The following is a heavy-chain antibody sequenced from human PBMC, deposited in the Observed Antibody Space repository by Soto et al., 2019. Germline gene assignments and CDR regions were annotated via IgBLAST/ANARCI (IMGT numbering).Heavy chain of an antibody. CDR1: GGSISTYY. CDR2: FYYSGST. J-gene: IGHJ4*02. V-gene: IGHV4-59*08. Sequence: SETLSLTCTVSGGSISTYYWSWIRQPPGKGLEWIGYFYYSGSTNYSPSLKSRVTISVDTSKNQFSLKLSSVTAADTAVYYCARGGWRHIDYWGQGTLVTVSS. CDR3: ARGGWRHIDY. D-gene: IGHD3-3*01.